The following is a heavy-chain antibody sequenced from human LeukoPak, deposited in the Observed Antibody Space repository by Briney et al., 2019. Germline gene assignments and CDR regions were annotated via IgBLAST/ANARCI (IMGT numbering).Heavy chain of an antibody. V-gene: IGHV3-53*01. CDR1: GFTVSSNS. CDR2: IYSDNT. CDR3: AKDHMIVVAHFDY. D-gene: IGHD3-22*01. Sequence: GGSLRLSCTVSGFTVSSNSMSWVRQAPGKGLEWVSFIYSDNTHYSDSVKGRFTISRDNSKNTLYLQMNSLRAEDTAVYYCAKDHMIVVAHFDYWGQGTLVTVSS. J-gene: IGHJ4*02.